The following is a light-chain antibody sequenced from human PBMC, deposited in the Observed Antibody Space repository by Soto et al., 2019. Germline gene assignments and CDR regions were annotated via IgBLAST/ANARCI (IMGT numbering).Light chain of an antibody. J-gene: IGLJ1*01. CDR3: SSYTSSSTSRV. CDR1: SSDVGGYNY. Sequence: QSVLTQPASVSGSPGQSITISCTGTSSDVGGYNYVSWYQQHPGKAPKLMIYDVSNRPSGVSNRFSGSKSGSTASLTISGLQAEDEADYYCSSYTSSSTSRVFGTGTKLTVL. V-gene: IGLV2-14*01. CDR2: DVS.